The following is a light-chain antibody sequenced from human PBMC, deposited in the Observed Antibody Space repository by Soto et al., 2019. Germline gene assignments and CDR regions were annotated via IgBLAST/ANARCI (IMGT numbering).Light chain of an antibody. CDR3: SSYAGSSTLV. CDR2: EVS. Sequence: QSALTQPASVSGSPGQSITISCTGTSSDVGGYNYVSWYQQHPGKAPKLMIYEVSNRPSGVSNRFSGSKSGNTASLTISGLQAEDEADYYCSSYAGSSTLVFGGGTK. J-gene: IGLJ2*01. CDR1: SSDVGGYNY. V-gene: IGLV2-14*01.